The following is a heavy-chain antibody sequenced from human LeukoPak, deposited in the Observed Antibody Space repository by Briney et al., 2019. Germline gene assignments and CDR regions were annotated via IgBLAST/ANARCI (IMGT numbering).Heavy chain of an antibody. J-gene: IGHJ1*01. D-gene: IGHD3-22*01. Sequence: PGGSLRLSCAASGFTLDDYGMSWVRQAPGKGLEWVSGINWNGGSTGYVDSVKGRFTISRDNAKNSLYLQMDSLRAEDTAVYFCAREFYYDSSGDFHYWGQGTLVTVSS. CDR2: INWNGGST. V-gene: IGHV3-20*04. CDR3: AREFYYDSSGDFHY. CDR1: GFTLDDYG.